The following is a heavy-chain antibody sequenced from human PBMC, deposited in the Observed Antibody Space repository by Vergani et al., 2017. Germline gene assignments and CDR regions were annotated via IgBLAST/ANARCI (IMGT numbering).Heavy chain of an antibody. CDR1: GDSVSSNSAA. V-gene: IGHV6-1*01. J-gene: IGHJ3*02. CDR2: TYYRSKWYN. D-gene: IGHD1-1*01. CDR3: AKDYWPERRRFVGAFDI. Sequence: QVQLQQSGPGLVKPSQTLSLTCAISGDSVSSNSAAWNWIRQSPSRGLEWLGRTYYRSKWYNDYAVSVKSRITINPDTSKNQFSLQLNSVTPEDTAVYYCAKDYWPERRRFVGAFDIWGQGTMVTVSS.